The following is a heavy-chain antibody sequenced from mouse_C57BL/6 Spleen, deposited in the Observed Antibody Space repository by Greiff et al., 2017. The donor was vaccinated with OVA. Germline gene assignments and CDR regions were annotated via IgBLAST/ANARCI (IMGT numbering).Heavy chain of an antibody. V-gene: IGHV1-82*01. J-gene: IGHJ4*01. D-gene: IGHD1-1*01. CDR1: GYAFSSSW. CDR3: ARSGLITTVVATDYAMDY. Sequence: VQLQQSGPELVKPGASVKISCKASGYAFSSSWMNWVKQRPGKGLEWIGRISPGDGDTIYNGKFKGKATLTADKSSSTAYMQLSSLTSEDSAVYFCARSGLITTVVATDYAMDYWGQGTSGTVSS. CDR2: ISPGDGDT.